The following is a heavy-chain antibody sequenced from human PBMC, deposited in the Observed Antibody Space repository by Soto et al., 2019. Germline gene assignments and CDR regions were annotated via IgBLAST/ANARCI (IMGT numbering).Heavy chain of an antibody. J-gene: IGHJ5*01. Sequence: SETLSLTCTVSGGSISSGDYYWSWIRQPPGKGLEWLGYIYYSRSTYYNPSLKSRVTISVDTSKNQFSLELSSLRSEDTAVYYCARPIQYYFDTSAQSAWFDSWGQGTLVTVSS. V-gene: IGHV4-30-4*02. CDR2: IYYSRST. CDR3: ARPIQYYFDTSAQSAWFDS. D-gene: IGHD3-22*01. CDR1: GGSISSGDYY.